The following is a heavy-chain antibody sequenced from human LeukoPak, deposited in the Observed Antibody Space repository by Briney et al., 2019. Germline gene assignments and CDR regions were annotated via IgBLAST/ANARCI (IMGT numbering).Heavy chain of an antibody. Sequence: SVKVSCKAPGGTFSSYAISWVRQAPGQGLEWMGRIIPILGIANYAQKFQGRVTITADKSTSTAYMELSSLRSEDTAVYYCARSKGSSSSPFDYWGQGTLVTVSS. D-gene: IGHD6-6*01. CDR2: IIPILGIA. CDR3: ARSKGSSSSPFDY. CDR1: GGTFSSYA. J-gene: IGHJ4*02. V-gene: IGHV1-69*04.